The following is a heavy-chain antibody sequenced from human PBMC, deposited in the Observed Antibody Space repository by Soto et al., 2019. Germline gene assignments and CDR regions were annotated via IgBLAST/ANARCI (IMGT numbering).Heavy chain of an antibody. J-gene: IGHJ4*02. V-gene: IGHV4-34*01. Sequence: SETLSLTCAVYGGSFSGYYWSWIRQPPGKGLEWIGEINHSGSTNYNPSLKSRVTISVETSKNQFSLMLSSVTAADTAVYYCARSDLVVPVAKTFDYWGQGTLVTVSS. CDR3: ARSDLVVPVAKTFDY. D-gene: IGHD2-2*01. CDR2: INHSGST. CDR1: GGSFSGYY.